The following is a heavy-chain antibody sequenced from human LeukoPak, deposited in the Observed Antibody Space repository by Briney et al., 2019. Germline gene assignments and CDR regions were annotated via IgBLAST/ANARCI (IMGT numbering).Heavy chain of an antibody. Sequence: PGGSLRLSCAASGFTFSSYGMHWVRQAPGKGLEWVAFIRYDGSNKYYADSAKGRFTISRDNSKNTLYLQMNSLRAEDTAVYYCAKHLRPHTAMAPLDYWGQGTLVTVSS. V-gene: IGHV3-30*02. CDR3: AKHLRPHTAMAPLDY. D-gene: IGHD5-18*01. J-gene: IGHJ4*02. CDR2: IRYDGSNK. CDR1: GFTFSSYG.